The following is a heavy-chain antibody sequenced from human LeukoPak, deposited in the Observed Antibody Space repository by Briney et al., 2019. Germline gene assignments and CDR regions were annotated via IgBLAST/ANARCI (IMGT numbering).Heavy chain of an antibody. CDR2: ISSTSSVI. CDR1: GSTFSSHT. CDR3: ARNLPAADY. V-gene: IGHV3-48*04. J-gene: IGHJ4*02. D-gene: IGHD2-2*01. Sequence: PGGSLRLSCAASGSTFSSHTMNWVRQAPGKGLEWVSYISSTSSVIHYADSVKGRFTISRDNAKSSLYLQMNSLRAEDTAVYYCARNLPAADYWGQGTLVTVSS.